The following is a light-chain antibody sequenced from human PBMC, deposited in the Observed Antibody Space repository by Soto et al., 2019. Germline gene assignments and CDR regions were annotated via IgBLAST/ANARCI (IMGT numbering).Light chain of an antibody. CDR3: AAWDDSLSGPNWV. CDR2: RDN. Sequence: QSVLTQPPSASGTPGQRVTFSGSGSSSNIGSNYLYWYQQLPGAAPKLLIYRDNQRPSGVPDRFSGSKSGTSASLAISGLRSEDEADYYCAAWDDSLSGPNWVFGGGTKLTVL. CDR1: SSNIGSNY. J-gene: IGLJ3*02. V-gene: IGLV1-47*01.